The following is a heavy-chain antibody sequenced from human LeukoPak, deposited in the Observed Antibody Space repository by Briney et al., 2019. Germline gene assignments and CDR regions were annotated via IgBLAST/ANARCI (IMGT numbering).Heavy chain of an antibody. D-gene: IGHD3-9*01. CDR1: GYTLTDYY. CDR3: ARGPDYDLLTGYPDYYYYSMDV. CDR2: MNPNSGDT. Sequence: ASLKVSCKASGYTLTDYYIHWVRQAPGQGLEWMGWMNPNSGDTGYAQTFLGRVTLTRDTSISTAYMELSSLRSEDTAVYYCARGPDYDLLTGYPDYYYYSMDVWGKGTTVTVSS. V-gene: IGHV1-8*02. J-gene: IGHJ6*03.